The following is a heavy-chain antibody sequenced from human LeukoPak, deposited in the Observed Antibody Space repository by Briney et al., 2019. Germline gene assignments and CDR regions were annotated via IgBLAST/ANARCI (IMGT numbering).Heavy chain of an antibody. D-gene: IGHD6-13*01. CDR2: IRYDGSNK. Sequence: GGSLRLSCAASGFTFSSYGMHWVRQAPGKGLEWVAFIRYDGSNKYYADSVKGRFTISRDNSKNTLYLQMNSLRAEDTAVYYCAKPHSAYSSSWYGFDYWGQGTLVTVSS. CDR3: AKPHSAYSSSWYGFDY. V-gene: IGHV3-30*02. J-gene: IGHJ4*02. CDR1: GFTFSSYG.